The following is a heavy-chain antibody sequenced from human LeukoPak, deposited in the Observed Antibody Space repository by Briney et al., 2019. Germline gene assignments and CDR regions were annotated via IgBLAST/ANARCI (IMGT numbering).Heavy chain of an antibody. CDR3: ASLGYSRGGDWFDP. J-gene: IGHJ5*02. V-gene: IGHV1-18*01. D-gene: IGHD6-13*01. CDR2: ISAYNGNT. CDR1: GYTFTSYG. Sequence: GASVKVSCKASGYTFTSYGISWVRQAPGQGLEWMGWISAYNGNTNYAQKLQGRVTMTTDTSTSTAYMELRSQRSDDTAVYYCASLGYSRGGDWFDPWGQGTLVTVSS.